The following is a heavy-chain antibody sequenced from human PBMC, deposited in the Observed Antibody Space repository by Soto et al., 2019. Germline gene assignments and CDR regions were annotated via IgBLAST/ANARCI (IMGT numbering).Heavy chain of an antibody. V-gene: IGHV1-69*01. CDR3: ARVRTGTTPAFDY. J-gene: IGHJ4*02. CDR2: IIPIFGTA. Sequence: QVQLVQSGAEVRKPGSSVKVSCKASGGTFSRHAISWVRQAPGQGLEWMGGIIPIFGTANHAQKFQGRVTIIADESTSTVYMELSSLRSEDTAIYYCARVRTGTTPAFDYWGQGTLVTVSS. D-gene: IGHD1-7*01. CDR1: GGTFSRHA.